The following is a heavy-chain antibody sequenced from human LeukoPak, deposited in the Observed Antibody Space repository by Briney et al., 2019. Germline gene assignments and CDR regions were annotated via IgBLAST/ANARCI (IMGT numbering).Heavy chain of an antibody. V-gene: IGHV3-23*01. CDR3: AKPVHGSGSPDY. J-gene: IGHJ4*02. CDR2: ISNSGDTT. D-gene: IGHD3-10*01. CDR1: GFPFNGYT. Sequence: PGASLRLSCAASGFPFNGYTMSWVRQAPGKGLEWVSGISNSGDTTYYADSVEGRFTISRDNSKKTLYLQMNSLRAEDTAVYYCAKPVHGSGSPDYWGQGTLVTVSS.